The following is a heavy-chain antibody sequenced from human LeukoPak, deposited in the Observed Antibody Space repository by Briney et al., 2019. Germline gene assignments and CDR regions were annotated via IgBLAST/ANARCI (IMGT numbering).Heavy chain of an antibody. CDR1: GYTFSSNW. CDR2: IYPGDSDT. J-gene: IGHJ6*02. D-gene: IGHD3-3*01. Sequence: GESLKISCKASGYTFSSNWIGWVRQMPGKGLEWMGLIYPGDSDTRYSPSLQGQVNISADKSINTAYLQWSSLQASDTAVYYCARLKGDFWSGHFYYYYVMDVWGQGTTVTVSS. V-gene: IGHV5-51*01. CDR3: ARLKGDFWSGHFYYYYVMDV.